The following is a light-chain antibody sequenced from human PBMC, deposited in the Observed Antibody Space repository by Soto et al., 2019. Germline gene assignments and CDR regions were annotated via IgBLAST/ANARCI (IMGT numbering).Light chain of an antibody. CDR2: DAS. CDR1: QSISTY. Sequence: DIQMTQYPSCLSASVGNRVAVICGASQSISTYLNWYQKEPGKAPNLLIYDASRLQSGVPSRFSGSGGGTDFTLSISSVQREDFATYYCQLAYISLLTFGPGTKVDIK. V-gene: IGKV1-39*01. J-gene: IGKJ3*01. CDR3: QLAYISLLT.